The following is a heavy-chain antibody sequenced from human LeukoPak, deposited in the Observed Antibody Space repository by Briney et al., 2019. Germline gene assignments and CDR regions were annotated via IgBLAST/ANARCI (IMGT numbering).Heavy chain of an antibody. D-gene: IGHD1-7*01. J-gene: IGHJ5*02. Sequence: PSETLCLTCAVYGGSFSGSCWSWIRQPPGKGLEWIGEINYSGSTNYNPSLKSRVTISIDTSKNQFSLKLNSVTAADTALYYCARGRGPSRISGTTTQLGGVWFDPWGQGTLVTVSS. CDR3: ARGRGPSRISGTTTQLGGVWFDP. CDR1: GGSFSGSC. V-gene: IGHV4-34*01. CDR2: INYSGST.